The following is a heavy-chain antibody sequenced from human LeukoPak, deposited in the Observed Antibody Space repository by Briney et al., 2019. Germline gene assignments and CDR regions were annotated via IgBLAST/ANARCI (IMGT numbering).Heavy chain of an antibody. CDR2: ISAYNGNT. CDR3: ARDFDPTFDY. V-gene: IGHV1-18*04. J-gene: IGHJ4*02. Sequence: ASVTVSCKASGYTFTGYYMHWVRQAPGQGVEWMGWISAYNGNTNYAQKLQGRVTMPTDTSTSTAYMELRSLRSDDTAVYYCARDFDPTFDYWGQGTLVTVSS. D-gene: IGHD3-9*01. CDR1: GYTFTGYY.